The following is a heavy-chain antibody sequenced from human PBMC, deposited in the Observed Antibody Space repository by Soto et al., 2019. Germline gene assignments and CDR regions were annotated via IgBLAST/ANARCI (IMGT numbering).Heavy chain of an antibody. CDR2: ISGSGGST. CDR1: GFTFSSYA. J-gene: IGHJ3*02. V-gene: IGHV3-23*01. D-gene: IGHD2-15*01. CDR3: AKGGYCSGGSCYPGAFDI. Sequence: GGSLRLSCAASGFTFSSYAMSWGRQAPGKGLEWVSAISGSGGSTYYGDSVKGRFTISRDNSKNTLYLPMNSLRDEETAVYYCAKGGYCSGGSCYPGAFDIWGQGTMVTVSS.